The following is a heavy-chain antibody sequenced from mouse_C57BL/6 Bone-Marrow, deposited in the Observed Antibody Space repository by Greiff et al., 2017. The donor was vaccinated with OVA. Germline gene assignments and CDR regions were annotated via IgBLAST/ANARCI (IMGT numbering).Heavy chain of an antibody. CDR1: GYTFTSYW. D-gene: IGHD2-3*01. CDR2: IDPSDSET. J-gene: IGHJ4*01. V-gene: IGHV1-52*01. Sequence: QVQLQQPGAELVRPGSSVKLSCKASGYTFTSYWMHWVKQRPIQGLEWIGNIDPSDSETHYNQKFKDKATLTVDKSSSTAYMQLSGLTSEDSAVYYCAREDYDGYYGAMDYWGQGTSVTVSS. CDR3: AREDYDGYYGAMDY.